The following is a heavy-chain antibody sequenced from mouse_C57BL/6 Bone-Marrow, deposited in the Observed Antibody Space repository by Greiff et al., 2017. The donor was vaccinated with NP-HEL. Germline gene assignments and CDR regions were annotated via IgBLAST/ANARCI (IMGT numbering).Heavy chain of an antibody. V-gene: IGHV14-3*01. J-gene: IGHJ1*03. CDR3: ARSQHYYGSSYGYFDV. Sequence: VQLQQPVAELVRPGASVKLSCTASGFNIKNTYMHWVKQRPEQGLEWIGRIDPANGNNKYAPKFQGKATITADTSSNTAYLQLSSLTSEDTAIYYCARSQHYYGSSYGYFDVWGTGTTVTVSS. D-gene: IGHD1-1*01. CDR1: GFNIKNTY. CDR2: IDPANGNN.